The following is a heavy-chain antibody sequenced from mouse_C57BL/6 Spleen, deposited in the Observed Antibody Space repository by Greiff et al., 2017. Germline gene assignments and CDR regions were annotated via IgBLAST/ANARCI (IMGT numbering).Heavy chain of an antibody. CDR1: GYTFTDYE. V-gene: IGHV1-15*01. CDR2: IDPETGGT. D-gene: IGHD1-1*01. J-gene: IGHJ3*01. CDR3: TPYYGGLAY. Sequence: QVQLKESGAELVRPGASVTLSCKASGYTFTDYEMHWVKQTPVHGLEWIGAIDPETGGTAYNQKFKGKAILTADKSSSTAYMELRSLTSEDSAVYYCTPYYGGLAYWGQGTLVTVSA.